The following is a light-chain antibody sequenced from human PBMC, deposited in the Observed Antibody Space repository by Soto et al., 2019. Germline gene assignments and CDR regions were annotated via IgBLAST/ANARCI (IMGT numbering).Light chain of an antibody. CDR2: DAS. V-gene: IGKV3-11*01. Sequence: EIVLTQSPATLSLSPGERATLSCRASQSVSNYLAWYQQKPGQAPRFLIYDASNRATGIPARFSSSGSETEFTITISSLEPEDFAVYYCQQRSNWITFGQGTRLEIK. CDR1: QSVSNY. J-gene: IGKJ5*01. CDR3: QQRSNWIT.